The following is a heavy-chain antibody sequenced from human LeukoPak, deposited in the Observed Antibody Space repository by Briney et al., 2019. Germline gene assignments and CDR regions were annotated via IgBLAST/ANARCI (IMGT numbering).Heavy chain of an antibody. J-gene: IGHJ4*02. D-gene: IGHD1-26*01. CDR1: GGSISSYY. V-gene: IGHV4-59*08. CDR2: IYYSGST. Sequence: PSETLSLTCTVSGGSISSYYWSWIRQPPGKGLEWIGYIYYSGSTNYNPSLKSRVAISVDTSKDQFSLKLSSVTAADTAVYYCASGEWELTSWGQGTLVTVSS. CDR3: ASGEWELTS.